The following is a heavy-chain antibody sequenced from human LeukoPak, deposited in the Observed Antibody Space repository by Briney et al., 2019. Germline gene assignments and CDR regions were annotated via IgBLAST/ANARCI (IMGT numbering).Heavy chain of an antibody. D-gene: IGHD4-17*01. CDR1: GFTFSGCA. CDR2: ISGSGGRT. V-gene: IGHV3-23*01. J-gene: IGHJ3*02. Sequence: GGSLRLSCAASGFTFSGCAVSWVRQAPGKGLEWVSGISGSGGRTYYADSVKGRFTISRDNSKNTLYLQMNSLRAEDTAVYYCAKDRGTVTPRGAFDIWGQGTMVTVSS. CDR3: AKDRGTVTPRGAFDI.